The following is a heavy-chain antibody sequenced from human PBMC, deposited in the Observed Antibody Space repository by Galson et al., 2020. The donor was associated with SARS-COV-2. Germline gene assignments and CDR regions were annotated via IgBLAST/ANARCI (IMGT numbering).Heavy chain of an antibody. J-gene: IGHJ6*03. V-gene: IGHV3-23*01. Sequence: GESLKIPCVASGFTLSRYGMSWVRQAPGQGLEWVATTSATTYYADSVRRRFIISRDDSKNTLYLQMNGLSADDTAVYYCAKDFVRGIGYMDVWGPGTTVTVSS. CDR1: GFTLSRYG. CDR2: TSATT. D-gene: IGHD3-10*02. CDR3: AKDFVRGIGYMDV.